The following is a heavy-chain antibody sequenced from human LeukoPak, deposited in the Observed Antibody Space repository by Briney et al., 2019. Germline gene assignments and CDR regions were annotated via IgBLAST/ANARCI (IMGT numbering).Heavy chain of an antibody. Sequence: PGRSLRLSCAASGFTFSSYAMHWVRQAPGKGLEWVAVISYDGSNKYYADSVKGRFTISRDNSKNTLYLQMNSLRAEDTAVYYCARADSGSYYARFDYWGQGTLVTVSS. J-gene: IGHJ4*02. CDR2: ISYDGSNK. V-gene: IGHV3-30-3*01. CDR1: GFTFSSYA. D-gene: IGHD1-26*01. CDR3: ARADSGSYYARFDY.